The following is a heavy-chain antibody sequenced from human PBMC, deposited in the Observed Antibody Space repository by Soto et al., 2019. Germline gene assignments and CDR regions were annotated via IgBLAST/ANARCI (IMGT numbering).Heavy chain of an antibody. J-gene: IGHJ5*02. V-gene: IGHV4-31*03. CDR1: GDSISGGASF. CDR3: AKLSCTSSTCYFPGWFDP. CDR2: VYYSGSS. Sequence: SETLSLTCTVSGDSISGGASFWSWIRQPPGKGLEWIANVYYSGSSYYNPSLKSRPTISVDTTKNQFSLQLKSMTAAGTAVYYCAKLSCTSSTCYFPGWFDPWGQGTLVTVSS. D-gene: IGHD2-2*01.